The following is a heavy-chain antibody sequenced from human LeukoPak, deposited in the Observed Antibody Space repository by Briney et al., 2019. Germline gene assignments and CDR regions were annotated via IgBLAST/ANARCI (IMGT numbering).Heavy chain of an antibody. V-gene: IGHV3-23*01. CDR1: GFTFSGYA. D-gene: IGHD1-7*01. J-gene: IGHJ4*02. CDR2: ISGSGGST. CDR3: AKDLGNWNSGTPGSY. Sequence: GGSLRLSCAASGFTFSGYAMSWVRQAPGKGLEWVSAISGSGGSTYYADSVKGRFTISRDNSKNTLYLQMNSLRAEDTAVYYCAKDLGNWNSGTPGSYWGQGTLVTVSS.